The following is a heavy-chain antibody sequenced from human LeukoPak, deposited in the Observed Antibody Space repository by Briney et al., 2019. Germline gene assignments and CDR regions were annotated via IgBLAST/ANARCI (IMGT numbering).Heavy chain of an antibody. CDR1: GFGFTTYA. V-gene: IGHV3-23*01. Sequence: GGAFRLSFGAPGFGFTTYALGGGRPAPGEGLGGGFTVVRSGDGAYYADSVKGRFAISRDNSKKTVYLQMNGLRGEDTAVYYCAREFPLEQALPAFDIWGQGTMVTVS. CDR2: VVRSGDGA. D-gene: IGHD1/OR15-1a*01. J-gene: IGHJ3*02. CDR3: AREFPLEQALPAFDI.